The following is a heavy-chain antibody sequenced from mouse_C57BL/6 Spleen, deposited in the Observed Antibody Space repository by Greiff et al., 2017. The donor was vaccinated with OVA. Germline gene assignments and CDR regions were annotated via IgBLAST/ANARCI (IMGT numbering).Heavy chain of an antibody. J-gene: IGHJ4*01. CDR1: GYTFTSYW. Sequence: QVQLQQPGAELVRPGSSVKLSCKASGYTFTSYWMHWVKQRPIQGLEWIGNIDPSDSETHYNQKFKDKATLTVDKSSSTAYMQLSSLTSEDSAVYYCARSMVTTDYAMDYWGQGTSVTVSS. CDR2: IDPSDSET. CDR3: ARSMVTTDYAMDY. V-gene: IGHV1-52*01. D-gene: IGHD2-2*01.